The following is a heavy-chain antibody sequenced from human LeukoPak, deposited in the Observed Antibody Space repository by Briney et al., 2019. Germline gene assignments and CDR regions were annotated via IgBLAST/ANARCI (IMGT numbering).Heavy chain of an antibody. J-gene: IGHJ4*02. CDR3: ARTIKRITIFGVARALPPPFDY. V-gene: IGHV4-30-4*08. D-gene: IGHD3-3*01. Sequence: SQTLSLTCTVSGGSISSGDYYWGWIRQPPGKGLEWIGYIYYSGSTYYNPSLKSRVTISVDTSKNQFSLKLSSVTAADTAVYYCARTIKRITIFGVARALPPPFDYWGQGTLVTVSS. CDR2: IYYSGST. CDR1: GGSISSGDYY.